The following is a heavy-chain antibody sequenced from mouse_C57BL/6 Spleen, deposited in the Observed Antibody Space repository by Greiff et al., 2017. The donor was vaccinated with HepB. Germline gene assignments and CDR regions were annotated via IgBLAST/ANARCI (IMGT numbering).Heavy chain of an antibody. J-gene: IGHJ4*01. CDR2: IDPSDSYT. D-gene: IGHD3-2*02. CDR1: GYTFTSYW. CDR3: ARGGSSGYGAMDY. Sequence: QVHVKQPGAELVMPGASVKLSCKASGYTFTSYWMHWVKQRPGQGLEWIGEIDPSDSYTNYNQKFKGKSTLTVDKSSSTAYMQLSSLTSEDSAVYYCARGGSSGYGAMDYWGQGTSVTVSS. V-gene: IGHV1-69*01.